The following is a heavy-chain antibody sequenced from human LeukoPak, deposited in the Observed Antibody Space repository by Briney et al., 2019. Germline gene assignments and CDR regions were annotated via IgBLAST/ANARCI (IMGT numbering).Heavy chain of an antibody. J-gene: IGHJ4*02. CDR2: ISSGGTTM. D-gene: IGHD3-10*01. CDR3: AKDLDPYYYGSGSYYIGGFDY. Sequence: PGGSLRLSCAASGFTFSSFEMNWVRQAPGKGLEWVSYISSGGTTMYYADSVKGRFTISRDNAKNSLYLQMNSLRAEDTAVYYCAKDLDPYYYGSGSYYIGGFDYWGQGTLVTVSS. V-gene: IGHV3-48*03. CDR1: GFTFSSFE.